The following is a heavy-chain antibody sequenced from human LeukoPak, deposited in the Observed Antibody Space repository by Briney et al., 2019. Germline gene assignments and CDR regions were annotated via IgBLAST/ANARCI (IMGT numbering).Heavy chain of an antibody. Sequence: ASVKVSCKASGYRFTSYGIFWVRQAPGQGLEWMGWISAYNGNTNYAQKLQGRVTMTRDTSTSTAYMELRSLRSDDTAVYYCARDKGQDGVWGTFVYWGQGTLVTVSS. V-gene: IGHV1-18*01. CDR2: ISAYNGNT. CDR3: ARDKGQDGVWGTFVY. D-gene: IGHD3-16*01. J-gene: IGHJ4*02. CDR1: GYRFTSYG.